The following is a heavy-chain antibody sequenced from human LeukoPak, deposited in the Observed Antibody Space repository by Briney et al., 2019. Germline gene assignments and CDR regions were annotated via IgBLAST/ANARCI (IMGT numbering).Heavy chain of an antibody. CDR2: IYYSGST. J-gene: IGHJ4*02. CDR3: ARTSDILTGYTIPFFY. Sequence: SETLSLTCTVSGGSISSYYWSWIRQPPGKGLEGIGDIYYSGSTNYNPSLKSRVTISVDTSKNQFSLKLSAVTAADTAVYYCARTSDILTGYTIPFFYWGQGTLVTVSS. D-gene: IGHD3-9*01. V-gene: IGHV4-59*08. CDR1: GGSISSYY.